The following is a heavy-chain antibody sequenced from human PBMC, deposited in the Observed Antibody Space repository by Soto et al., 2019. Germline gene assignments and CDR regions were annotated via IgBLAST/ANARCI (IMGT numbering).Heavy chain of an antibody. J-gene: IGHJ3*02. V-gene: IGHV1-24*01. CDR3: ASRDSGYVIDAFDI. D-gene: IGHD5-12*01. Sequence: ASVKVSCKASGYTFTSYGISWVRQAPGQGLEWMGGFDPEDGETIYAQKFQGRVTMTEDTSTDTAYMELSSLRSEDTAVYYCASRDSGYVIDAFDIWGQGTMVTVSS. CDR2: FDPEDGET. CDR1: GYTFTSYG.